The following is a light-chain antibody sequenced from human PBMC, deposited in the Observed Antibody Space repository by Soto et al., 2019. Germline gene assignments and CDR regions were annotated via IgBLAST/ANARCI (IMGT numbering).Light chain of an antibody. CDR3: QQYDHSPWA. V-gene: IGKV3-20*01. CDR1: QSVCSSY. Sequence: EIVLTQSPGTLSLSPGEGATLSCRASQSVCSSYLAWYQKKPGQAPRLLIYATSSRATGIPGRFSGGGSGTEFTLTISRLEPDDFAVYYCQQYDHSPWAFGQGTRVEIK. CDR2: ATS. J-gene: IGKJ1*01.